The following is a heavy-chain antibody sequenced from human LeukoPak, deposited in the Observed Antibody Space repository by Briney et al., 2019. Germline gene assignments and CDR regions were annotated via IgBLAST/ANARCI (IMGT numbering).Heavy chain of an antibody. V-gene: IGHV1-8*03. D-gene: IGHD5-12*01. CDR2: MNPNSGNT. CDR1: GYTFTSYD. CDR3: ATRSDENIVATSLFDY. J-gene: IGHJ4*02. Sequence: WASVKVSCKASGYTFTSYDINWVRQATGQGLEWMGWMNPNSGNTGYAQKFQGRVTITADESTSTAYMELSSLRSEDTAVYYCATRSDENIVATSLFDYWGQGTLVTVSS.